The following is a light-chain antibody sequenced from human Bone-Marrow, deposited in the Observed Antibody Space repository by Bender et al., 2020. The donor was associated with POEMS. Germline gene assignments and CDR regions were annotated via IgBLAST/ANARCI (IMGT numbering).Light chain of an antibody. CDR3: AAWDDSLNGWV. CDR1: SSNIGSNT. J-gene: IGLJ3*02. V-gene: IGLV1-44*01. CDR2: SNN. Sequence: QSVLTQPPSASGTPGQRVTISCSGSSSNIGSNTVNWYQQLPGTAPKLLIYSNNQRPSGVPDRFSASKSGTSVSLAISGLQSEDEADYYCAAWDDSLNGWVFGGGTKLTVL.